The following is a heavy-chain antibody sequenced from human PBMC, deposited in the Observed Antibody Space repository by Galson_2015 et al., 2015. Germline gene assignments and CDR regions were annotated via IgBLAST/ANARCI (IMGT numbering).Heavy chain of an antibody. V-gene: IGHV3-73*01. CDR3: TRRGSSFDY. Sequence: SLRLSCAASGFTFSGSAMHWVRQASGKGLEWVGRIRSKANSYATAYAASVKGRFTISRDDSKNTAYLQMNSLKTEDTAVYYCTRRGSSFDYWGQGTLVTVSS. CDR1: GFTFSGSA. D-gene: IGHD3-10*01. CDR2: IRSKANSYAT. J-gene: IGHJ4*02.